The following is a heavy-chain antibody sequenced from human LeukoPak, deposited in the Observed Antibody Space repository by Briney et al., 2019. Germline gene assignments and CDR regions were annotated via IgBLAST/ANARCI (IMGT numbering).Heavy chain of an antibody. CDR1: GFTFSSYA. Sequence: PGRSLRLSCAASGFTFSSYAMHWVRQAPGKGLEWVAVISYDGSNKYYADSVKGRFTISRDNSKNTLYLQMNSLRAEDTAVYYCARDPARWLQTNRRFDYWGQGTLVTVSS. CDR2: ISYDGSNK. D-gene: IGHD5-24*01. V-gene: IGHV3-30-3*01. CDR3: ARDPARWLQTNRRFDY. J-gene: IGHJ4*02.